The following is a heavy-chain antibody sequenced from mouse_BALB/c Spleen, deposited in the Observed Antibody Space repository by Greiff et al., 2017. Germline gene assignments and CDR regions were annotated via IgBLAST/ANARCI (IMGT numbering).Heavy chain of an antibody. Sequence: DVKLQESGGGLVQPGGSRKLSCAASGFTFSSFGMHWVRQAPEKGLEWVAYISSGSSTIYYADTVKGRFTISRDNPKNTLFLQMTSLRSEDTAMYYCARRTMITTWGFDYWGQGTTLTVSS. CDR1: GFTFSSFG. V-gene: IGHV5-17*02. CDR3: ARRTMITTWGFDY. D-gene: IGHD2-4*01. CDR2: ISSGSSTI. J-gene: IGHJ2*01.